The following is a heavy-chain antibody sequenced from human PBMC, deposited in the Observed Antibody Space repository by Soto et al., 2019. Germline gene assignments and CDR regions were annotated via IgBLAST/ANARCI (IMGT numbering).Heavy chain of an antibody. D-gene: IGHD1-7*01. J-gene: IGHJ5*02. CDR3: VRIKDELLWPNWFDP. CDR2: IGPESGAT. V-gene: IGHV1-2*02. Sequence: ASVKVSCKASGYTFTGHYIHWVRQAPEQGPEWMGEIGPESGATRYAQKFQGRVTMTRDTSITTVYMELKNLSPDDTAVYYCVRIKDELLWPNWFDPWGQGTLVTVSS. CDR1: GYTFTGHY.